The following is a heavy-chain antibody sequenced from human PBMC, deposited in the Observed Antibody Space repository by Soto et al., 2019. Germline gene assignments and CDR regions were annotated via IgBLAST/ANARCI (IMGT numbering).Heavy chain of an antibody. CDR1: GRSITSGYYY. D-gene: IGHD3-3*01. J-gene: IGHJ6*02. CDR3: ACFTIFGVVISRDYYYGMDV. CDR2: IYYSGST. Sequence: PSETLSLTCTLSGRSITSGYYYWSWIRQPPGKGLDWIEYIYYSGSTYYNPSLKSRVTISVDTSKNQFSLKLSSVTAADMAVYYCACFTIFGVVISRDYYYGMDVWGQGTTVTVSS. V-gene: IGHV4-30-4*01.